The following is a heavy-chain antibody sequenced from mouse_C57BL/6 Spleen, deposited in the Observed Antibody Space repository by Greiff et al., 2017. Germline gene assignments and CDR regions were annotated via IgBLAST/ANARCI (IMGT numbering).Heavy chain of an antibody. CDR3: ALYYDYDEGRFAY. J-gene: IGHJ3*01. CDR1: GYTFTSYT. CDR2: INPSSGYT. V-gene: IGHV1-4*01. Sequence: QVHVKQSGAELARPGASVKMSCKASGYTFTSYTMHWVKQRPGQGLEWIGYINPSSGYTKYNQKFKDKATLTADKSSSTAYMQLSSLTSEDSAVYYCALYYDYDEGRFAYWGQGTLVTVSA. D-gene: IGHD2-4*01.